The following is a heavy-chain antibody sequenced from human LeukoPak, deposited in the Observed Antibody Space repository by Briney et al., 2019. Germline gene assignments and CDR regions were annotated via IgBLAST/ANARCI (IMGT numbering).Heavy chain of an antibody. J-gene: IGHJ3*01. V-gene: IGHV4-4*07. CDR2: IYTSGST. CDR1: GGSISSYY. D-gene: IGHD2-15*01. CDR3: ARRARYCNGDSCYSTAFDV. Sequence: SETLSLTCTVSGGSISSYYWSWIRQPAGKGLEWIGRIYTSGSTNYNPSLKSRVTMSVDTSKNQFSLKLSSVTAADTAVYYCARRARYCNGDSCYSTAFDVWGQGTMVTVSS.